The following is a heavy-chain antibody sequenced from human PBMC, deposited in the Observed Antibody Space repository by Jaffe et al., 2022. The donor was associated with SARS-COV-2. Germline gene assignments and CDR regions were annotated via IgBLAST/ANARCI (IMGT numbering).Heavy chain of an antibody. CDR3: ARSPIDHAQTYGMDV. V-gene: IGHV3-48*03. CDR2: ISSSGSTI. J-gene: IGHJ6*02. CDR1: GFTFSSYE. Sequence: EVQLVESGGGLVQPGGSLRLSCAASGFTFSSYEMNWVRQAPGKGLEWVSYISSSGSTIYYADSVKGRFTISRDNAKNSLYLQMNSLRAEDTAVYYCARSPIDHAQTYGMDVWGQGTTVTVSS.